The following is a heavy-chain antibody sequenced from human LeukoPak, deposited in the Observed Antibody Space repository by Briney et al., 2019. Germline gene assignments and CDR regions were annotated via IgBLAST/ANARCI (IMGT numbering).Heavy chain of an antibody. D-gene: IGHD3-3*01. Sequence: PSETLSLTCTVSGVSINGNYWTWIRQLPGKGLEWIGFVSDTGGTDYNPSLKSRLTISADTSKSQLSLSLSSVTAADTALYYCARVFRGVVTSNWFDPWGQGTLVTVSS. CDR3: ARVFRGVVTSNWFDP. V-gene: IGHV4-59*01. J-gene: IGHJ5*02. CDR2: VSDTGGT. CDR1: GVSINGNY.